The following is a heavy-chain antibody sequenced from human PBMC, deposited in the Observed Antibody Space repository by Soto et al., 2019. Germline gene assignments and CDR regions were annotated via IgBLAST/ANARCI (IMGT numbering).Heavy chain of an antibody. CDR2: ISGSGGST. D-gene: IGHD5-18*01. CDR1: GFTFSSYA. Sequence: GGSLRLSCAASGFTFSSYAMSWVRQAPGKGLEWVSAISGSGGSTYYADSVKGRFTISRDNSKNKLYLQMNSLRAEDTAVYYCAKEGDVDTAMAEFDYWGQGTLVTVSS. J-gene: IGHJ4*02. V-gene: IGHV3-23*01. CDR3: AKEGDVDTAMAEFDY.